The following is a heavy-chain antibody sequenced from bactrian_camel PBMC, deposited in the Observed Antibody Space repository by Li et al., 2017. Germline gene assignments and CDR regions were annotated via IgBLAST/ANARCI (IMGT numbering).Heavy chain of an antibody. CDR2: IVTSRGTT. Sequence: HVQLVESGGGSVQAGESLRLACLGSGAASGTNCVAWFRQSPGKEREGVAAIVTSRGTTWYTGSVKGQFPISQDNAKNAVYLQLNSLKTEDMGSYYCAKCNWPGIVTITDWGQGTQVTVS. V-gene: IGHV3S1*01. CDR1: GAASGTNC. D-gene: IGHD4*01. CDR3: AKCNWPGIVTITD. J-gene: IGHJ4*01.